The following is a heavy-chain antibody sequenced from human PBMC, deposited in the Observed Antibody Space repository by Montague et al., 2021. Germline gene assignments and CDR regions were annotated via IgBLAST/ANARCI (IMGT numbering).Heavy chain of an antibody. V-gene: IGHV4-34*01. CDR1: GASFKAYY. J-gene: IGHJ4*02. CDR3: MGWSGFESGDF. Sequence: SETLSLTCAVYGASFKAYYWSWIRQPPGKGLEWIGEMKSSGASNYNPSLTSRVTISVDIPKKQFSLNLRSMTAADTAMYYYMGWSGFESGDFWGQGTQVIVSS. CDR2: MKSSGAS. D-gene: IGHD3-3*01.